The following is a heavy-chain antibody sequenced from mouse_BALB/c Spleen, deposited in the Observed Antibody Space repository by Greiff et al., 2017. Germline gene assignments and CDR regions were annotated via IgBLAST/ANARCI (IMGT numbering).Heavy chain of an antibody. CDR3: ARRYYDYDENAIDY. CDR1: GYSITSDYA. V-gene: IGHV3-2*02. D-gene: IGHD2-4*01. CDR2: ISYSGST. J-gene: IGHJ4*01. Sequence: DVKLVESGPGLVKPSQSLSLTCTVTGYSITSDYAWHWIRQFPGNKLEWMGYISYSGSTSYNPSLKSRISITRDTSKNQFFLQLNSVTTEDTATYYCARRYYDYDENAIDYWGQGTSVTVSS.